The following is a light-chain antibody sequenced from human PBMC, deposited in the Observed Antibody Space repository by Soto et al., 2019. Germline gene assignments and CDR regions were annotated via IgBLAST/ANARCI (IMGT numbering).Light chain of an antibody. CDR2: QDS. J-gene: IGLJ2*01. Sequence: SYELTQPPSVSVSPGQTASITCSGDKLGDEYACWYQQKPGQSPVLVIYQDSKRPSGIPERFSGSNSGNTATLTISGTQARDEADYYCQGWNSTTGVVFGGGTK. CDR1: KLGDEY. CDR3: QGWNSTTGVV. V-gene: IGLV3-1*01.